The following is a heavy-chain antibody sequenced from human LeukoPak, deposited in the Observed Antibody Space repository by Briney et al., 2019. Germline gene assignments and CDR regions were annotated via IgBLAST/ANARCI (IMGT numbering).Heavy chain of an antibody. CDR1: GDSINDHY. V-gene: IGHV4-4*09. CDR2: IYSSVST. Sequence: SETLSLTCTVSGDSINDHYWSWIRQPPGEGLEWIGYIYSSVSTNYNPSLKSRVTISIDTSKSQFSLKLTSVTAADTGVYYCARQRCSGNTCYRVAQLYYMDVWGTGTTVTVSS. D-gene: IGHD2-15*01. J-gene: IGHJ6*03. CDR3: ARQRCSGNTCYRVAQLYYMDV.